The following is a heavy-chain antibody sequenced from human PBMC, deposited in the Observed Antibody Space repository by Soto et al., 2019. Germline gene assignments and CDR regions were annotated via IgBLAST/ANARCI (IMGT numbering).Heavy chain of an antibody. J-gene: IGHJ4*02. Sequence: PGGSLRLSCAASGFTFSSYSMNWVRQAPGKGLEWVSYISSSSSTIYYADSVKGRFTISRDNAKNSLYLQMNSLRAEDTAVYYCARDSFGYYDYISDNWGQGTLVTVSS. CDR3: ARDSFGYYDYISDN. V-gene: IGHV3-48*01. CDR2: ISSSSSTI. CDR1: GFTFSSYS. D-gene: IGHD3-16*01.